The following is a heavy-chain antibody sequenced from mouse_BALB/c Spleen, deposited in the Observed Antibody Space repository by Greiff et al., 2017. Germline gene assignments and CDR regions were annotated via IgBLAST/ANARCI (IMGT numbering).Heavy chain of an antibody. CDR1: GYTFTSYW. CDR3: TRDYFDY. V-gene: IGHV1-69*02. CDR2: IYPSDSYT. J-gene: IGHJ2*01. Sequence: VQLQQPGAELVRPGASVKLSCKASGYTFTSYWINWVKQRPGQGLEWIGNIYPSDSYTNYNQKFKDKATLTEDKSSSTAYMQLSSPTSEGSSVYYCTRDYFDYWGQGTTLTVSS.